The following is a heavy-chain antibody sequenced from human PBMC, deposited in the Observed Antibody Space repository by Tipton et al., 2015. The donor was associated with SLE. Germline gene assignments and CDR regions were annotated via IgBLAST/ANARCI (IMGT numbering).Heavy chain of an antibody. CDR1: GGSISSYY. Sequence: TLSLTCTVSGGSISSYYWSWIRQPPGKGLEWIGFIYYRRGTNYNPSLKSRVTISVDTSKNQFSMKLSSVTAANTAVYYCARDYYGDYYFDYWGQGTLVTVSS. V-gene: IGHV4-59*01. D-gene: IGHD4-17*01. CDR3: ARDYYGDYYFDY. CDR2: IYYRRGT. J-gene: IGHJ4*02.